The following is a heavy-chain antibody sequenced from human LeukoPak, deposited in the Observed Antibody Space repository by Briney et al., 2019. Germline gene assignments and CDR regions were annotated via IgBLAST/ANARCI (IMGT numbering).Heavy chain of an antibody. V-gene: IGHV3-9*01. J-gene: IGHJ6*03. Sequence: GRSLRLSCAASGFTFDDYAMHWVRQTPGKGLEWVSGITWNSGATVYADSVKGRFTISRDYAKNSLSLQMNSLRLEDTALYFCARDPGYHFYYYMDVWGKGTTVTVSS. CDR1: GFTFDDYA. CDR3: ARDPGYHFYYYMDV. CDR2: ITWNSGAT.